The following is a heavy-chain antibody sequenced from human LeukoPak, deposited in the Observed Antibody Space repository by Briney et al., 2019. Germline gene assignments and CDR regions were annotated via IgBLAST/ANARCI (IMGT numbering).Heavy chain of an antibody. Sequence: SETLSLTCTVSGGSISSYYWSWIRQPAGKGLEWIGRIYTSGSTNYNPSLKSRVTMSVDTSKNQFSLKLSSVTAADTAVYYCARDRQGGWPNYFDYWGQGTLVTVSS. D-gene: IGHD6-19*01. CDR2: IYTSGST. V-gene: IGHV4-4*07. J-gene: IGHJ4*02. CDR1: GGSISSYY. CDR3: ARDRQGGWPNYFDY.